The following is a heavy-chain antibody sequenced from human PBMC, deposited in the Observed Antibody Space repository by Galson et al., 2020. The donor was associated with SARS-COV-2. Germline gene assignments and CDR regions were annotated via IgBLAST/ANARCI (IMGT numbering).Heavy chain of an antibody. CDR1: GYSFTSYW. Sequence: KIGESLKISCKGSGYSFTSYWIGWVRQMPGKGLEWMGIIYPGDSDTRYSPSFQGQVTISADKSISTAYLQWSSLKASDTAMYYCARPDYVYVWGSYRWAHWGQGTLVTVSS. J-gene: IGHJ4*02. CDR2: IYPGDSDT. V-gene: IGHV5-51*01. CDR3: ARPDYVYVWGSYRWAH. D-gene: IGHD3-16*02.